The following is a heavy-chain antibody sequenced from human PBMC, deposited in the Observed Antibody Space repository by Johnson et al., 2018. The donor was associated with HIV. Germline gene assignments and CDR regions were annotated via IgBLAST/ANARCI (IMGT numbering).Heavy chain of an antibody. CDR1: GFRFDDYG. D-gene: IGHD6-13*01. CDR3: AKDQWSSSGTNDGFDI. J-gene: IGHJ3*02. Sequence: VQLVESGGGVVRPGGSLRLSCAVAGFRFDDYGVSWVRQAPGKRLEWISTINWNGGRTGYVDSLKGRFTISRDNSKNTLYLQMNSLRAEDTAVYYCAKDQWSSSGTNDGFDIWGQGTMVTVSS. CDR2: INWNGGRT. V-gene: IGHV3-20*04.